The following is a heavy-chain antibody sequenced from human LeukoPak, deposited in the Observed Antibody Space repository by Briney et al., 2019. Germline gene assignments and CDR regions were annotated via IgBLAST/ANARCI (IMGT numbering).Heavy chain of an antibody. V-gene: IGHV1-8*01. J-gene: IGHJ3*02. Sequence: ASVKVSCKASGYTFTSYDINWVRQATGQGLEWMGWMKPNSGNTSYAQKFQGRVTMTRNTSINTAYMELSSLRSEDTALYYCASPSYDSSGYGSFDIWGQGTMVTVSS. CDR3: ASPSYDSSGYGSFDI. CDR1: GYTFTSYD. CDR2: MKPNSGNT. D-gene: IGHD3-22*01.